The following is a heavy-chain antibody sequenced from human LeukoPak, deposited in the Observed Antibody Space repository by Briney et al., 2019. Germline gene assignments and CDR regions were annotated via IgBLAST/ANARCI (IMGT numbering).Heavy chain of an antibody. CDR1: GGSITSHY. J-gene: IGHJ4*02. CDR2: IFYSGST. CDR3: ARNFPGGSTTAFDY. D-gene: IGHD1-1*01. Sequence: PSQTLSLTCTVSGGSITSHYWSWIRQPPGKGLEWIGYIFYSGSTNYNPSLKSRVTISVDTSKNQFSLKLSSVDAADTAVYYCARNFPGGSTTAFDYWGQGTLVTVSS. V-gene: IGHV4-59*11.